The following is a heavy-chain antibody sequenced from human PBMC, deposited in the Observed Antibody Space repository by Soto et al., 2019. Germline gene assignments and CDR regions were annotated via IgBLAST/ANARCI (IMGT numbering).Heavy chain of an antibody. D-gene: IGHD2-21*01. CDR3: VCGGNYFVY. V-gene: IGHV3-7*01. Sequence: EVQLVESGGGLVQPGGSLRLSCAASGFTFSTYWMTWVRQPPEKGLEWVANIDQDGSERYYVDSVRGRFTISRDNTKNALYLQLTSLRAEDTAVYYCVCGGNYFVYWGQGTLVTVSP. CDR2: IDQDGSER. J-gene: IGHJ4*02. CDR1: GFTFSTYW.